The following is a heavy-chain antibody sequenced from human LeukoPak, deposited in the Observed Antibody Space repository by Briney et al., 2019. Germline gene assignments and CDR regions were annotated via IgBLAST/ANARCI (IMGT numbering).Heavy chain of an antibody. J-gene: IGHJ4*02. CDR1: GGSISSSSYY. CDR2: IYYSGST. CDR3: ASLPLDIDSSGYYYPVDDY. V-gene: IGHV4-39*07. D-gene: IGHD3-22*01. Sequence: PSETLSLTCTVSGGSISSSSYYWGWIRQPPGKGLEWIGSIYYSGSTYYNRSLKSRVTISVDTSKNQFSLKLSSVTAADTAVYYCASLPLDIDSSGYYYPVDDYWGQGTLVTVSS.